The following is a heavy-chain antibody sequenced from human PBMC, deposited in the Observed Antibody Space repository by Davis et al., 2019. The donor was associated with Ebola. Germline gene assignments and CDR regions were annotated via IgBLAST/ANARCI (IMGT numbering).Heavy chain of an antibody. J-gene: IGHJ5*02. V-gene: IGHV4-39*07. CDR3: ARVVSGSYGRFDP. D-gene: IGHD1-26*01. CDR2: MYYSGST. CDR1: SGSISSSSYY. Sequence: MPGGSLRLSCTVSSGSISSSSYYWGWIRQPPGKGLEWIGSMYYSGSTYYNPSLKSRVTISVDTSKNQFSLKLRSVTAADTAVYYCARVVSGSYGRFDPWGQGTLVTVSS.